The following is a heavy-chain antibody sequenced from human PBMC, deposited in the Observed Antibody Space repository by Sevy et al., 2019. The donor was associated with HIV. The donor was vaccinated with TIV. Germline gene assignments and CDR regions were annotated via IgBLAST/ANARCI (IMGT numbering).Heavy chain of an antibody. J-gene: IGHJ6*03. D-gene: IGHD3-22*01. CDR2: ISGSGTRT. V-gene: IGHV3-23*01. CDR1: GFSFDSYG. Sequence: GGSLRLSCAVSGFSFDSYGMTWVRQAPGKGLEWVSGISGSGTRTYYADSVKGRFSISRDNSKNRLYLQMNSLRSEDTAIYYWRKGGGGHYDPDEIGYYFYYYNMDVWGKGTTVTVSS. CDR3: RKGGGGHYDPDEIGYYFYYYNMDV.